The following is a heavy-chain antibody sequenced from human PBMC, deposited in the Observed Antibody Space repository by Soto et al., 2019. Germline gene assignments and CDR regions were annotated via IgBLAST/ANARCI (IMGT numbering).Heavy chain of an antibody. CDR3: ARCLGVTGGFDY. CDR1: GYTFTSYD. V-gene: IGHV1-8*01. D-gene: IGHD2-21*02. J-gene: IGHJ4*02. CDR2: MNPNSGNT. Sequence: QVQLVQSGAEVKKPGASVKVSCKSSGYTFTSYDINWVRQATGQGLQWMGWMNPNSGNTGYAQRFQGRVTMTRNTTISKAYMELSSLRSEDTAVYFCARCLGVTGGFDYWGRGPLVTVSS.